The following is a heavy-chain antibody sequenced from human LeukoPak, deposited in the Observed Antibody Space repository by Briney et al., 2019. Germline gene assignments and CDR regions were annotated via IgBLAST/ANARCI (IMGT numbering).Heavy chain of an antibody. J-gene: IGHJ4*02. CDR3: ARDERLLSFLK. D-gene: IGHD3-3*01. CDR2: ISGSGDII. Sequence: AGGSLRLSCAASGFTFSSYAMTWVRQAPGKGLEWGSTISGSGDIIYYADSVKGRFTISRDNSKNTLYLQMNSLRAEDTAIYYCARDERLLSFLKWGQGTLVTVSS. V-gene: IGHV3-23*01. CDR1: GFTFSSYA.